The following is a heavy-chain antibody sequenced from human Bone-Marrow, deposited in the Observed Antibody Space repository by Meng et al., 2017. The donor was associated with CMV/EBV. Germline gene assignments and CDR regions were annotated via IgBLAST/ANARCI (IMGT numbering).Heavy chain of an antibody. CDR2: IYYSGST. Sequence: SETLSLTCTVSGGSISSSSYYWGWIRQPPGKGLEWIGSIYYSGSTYYNPSLKSRVTISVDTSKNQFSLKLSSVTAADTAVYYCARVPYDFWSGYYGDYFDYWGQGTLVTVSS. J-gene: IGHJ4*02. CDR1: GGSISSSSYY. V-gene: IGHV4-39*07. CDR3: ARVPYDFWSGYYGDYFDY. D-gene: IGHD3-3*01.